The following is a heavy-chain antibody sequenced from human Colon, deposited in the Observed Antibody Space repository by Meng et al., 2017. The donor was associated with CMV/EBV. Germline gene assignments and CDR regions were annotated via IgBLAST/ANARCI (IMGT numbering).Heavy chain of an antibody. D-gene: IGHD3-10*01. V-gene: IGHV2-5*02. CDR1: GFSLSTIGMG. CDR2: IYWDDDK. J-gene: IGHJ4*02. Sequence: QIPLQESGPTLVKPTPTLTLTCTFSGFSLSTIGMGVGWIRQPPGKALEWLGVIYWDDDKRYSPSLKSRLTITKDTSKNQVVLTMTNLDPLDTATYYCAHRPYGSGSYFFDYWGQGTLVTVSS. CDR3: AHRPYGSGSYFFDY.